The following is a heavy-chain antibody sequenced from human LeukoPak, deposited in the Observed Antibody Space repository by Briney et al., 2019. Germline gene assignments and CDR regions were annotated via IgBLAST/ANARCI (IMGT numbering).Heavy chain of an antibody. Sequence: GGSLRLSCAASGFTVSSNYMSWVRQAPGKGLEWVSSISSSSSYIYYADSVKGRFTISRDNAKNSLYLQMNSLRAEDTAVYYCARADIAVAGPNFDYWGQGTLVTVSS. CDR2: ISSSSSYI. D-gene: IGHD6-19*01. J-gene: IGHJ4*02. V-gene: IGHV3-21*01. CDR3: ARADIAVAGPNFDY. CDR1: GFTVSSNY.